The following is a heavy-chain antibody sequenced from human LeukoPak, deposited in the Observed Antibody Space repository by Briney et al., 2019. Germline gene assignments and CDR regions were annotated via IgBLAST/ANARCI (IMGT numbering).Heavy chain of an antibody. V-gene: IGHV3-23*01. Sequence: PGGSLRLSCAASGFTFSNYAMTWVRQAPGKGLEWVAVIDSSGGGIYYADSVKGRFTISRDNSKNTLYLQMNSLRAEDTAVFYCGKYSGSGSRCFDYWGQGTLVTVSS. D-gene: IGHD1-26*01. CDR1: GFTFSNYA. CDR3: GKYSGSGSRCFDY. J-gene: IGHJ4*02. CDR2: IDSSGGGI.